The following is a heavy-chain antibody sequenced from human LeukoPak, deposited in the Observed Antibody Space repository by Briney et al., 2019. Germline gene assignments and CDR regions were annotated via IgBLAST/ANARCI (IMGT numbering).Heavy chain of an antibody. CDR2: ISGSSSYI. CDR3: ARWGDGELLTY. Sequence: GGSLRLSCAASGLTFSSYSMNWVRQAPGKGLEWVSSISGSSSYIYYADSVKGRFTISRDNAKNSLYLQMNSLRVEDTAVYYCARWGDGELLTYWGQGTLVTVSS. J-gene: IGHJ4*02. CDR1: GLTFSSYS. D-gene: IGHD3-10*01. V-gene: IGHV3-21*01.